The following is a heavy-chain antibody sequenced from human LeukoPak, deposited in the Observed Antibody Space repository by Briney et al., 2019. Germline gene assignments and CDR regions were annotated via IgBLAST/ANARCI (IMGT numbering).Heavy chain of an antibody. J-gene: IGHJ6*02. V-gene: IGHV3-11*06. CDR2: ISSSSSYT. Sequence: KAGGSLRLSCAASGFTFSDYYMGWIRQAPGKGLEWVSYISSSSSYTNYADSVKGRFTISRDNAKNSLYLQMNSLRDDDTALYYCARRPYSDTSGRLSDVWGQGTTVTVSS. D-gene: IGHD3-22*01. CDR1: GFTFSDYY. CDR3: ARRPYSDTSGRLSDV.